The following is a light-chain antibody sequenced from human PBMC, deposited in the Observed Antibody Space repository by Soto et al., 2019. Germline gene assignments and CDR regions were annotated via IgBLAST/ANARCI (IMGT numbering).Light chain of an antibody. Sequence: ILMTQSPATLSVSPGERATLSCRASQSVSSNLAWYQQKPGQAPRLLIYDASNRATGIPARFSGSGSGTDFTLTISSLEPEDFAVYYCQQRSNWPPITFGQGTRLEN. CDR3: QQRSNWPPIT. V-gene: IGKV3-11*01. CDR1: QSVSSN. CDR2: DAS. J-gene: IGKJ5*01.